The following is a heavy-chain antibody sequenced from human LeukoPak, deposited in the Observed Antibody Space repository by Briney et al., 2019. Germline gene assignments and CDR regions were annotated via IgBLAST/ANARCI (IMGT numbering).Heavy chain of an antibody. Sequence: PSGTLSLTCAVYGGSFSGYYWSWIRQPPGKGLEWIGEINHSGSTNYNPSLKSRVTISVDTSKNQLSLKLSSVTAADTAVYYCARGPRYYDILTGAPFDYWGQGTLVTVSS. D-gene: IGHD3-9*01. V-gene: IGHV4-34*01. CDR1: GGSFSGYY. CDR2: INHSGST. J-gene: IGHJ4*02. CDR3: ARGPRYYDILTGAPFDY.